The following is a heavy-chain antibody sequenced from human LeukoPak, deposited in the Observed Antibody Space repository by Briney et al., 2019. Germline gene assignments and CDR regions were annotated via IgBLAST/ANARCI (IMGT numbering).Heavy chain of an antibody. CDR2: IYYSGST. J-gene: IGHJ6*03. V-gene: IGHV4-59*01. CDR1: GGSISSYY. Sequence: SETLSLTCTVSGGSISSYYWSWIRQPPGKGLEWIGYIYYSGSTNYNPSLESRVTISVDTSKNQFSLKLSSVTAADTAVYYCARAPSGRLYYYYYMDVWGKGTTVTVSS. D-gene: IGHD2-15*01. CDR3: ARAPSGRLYYYYYMDV.